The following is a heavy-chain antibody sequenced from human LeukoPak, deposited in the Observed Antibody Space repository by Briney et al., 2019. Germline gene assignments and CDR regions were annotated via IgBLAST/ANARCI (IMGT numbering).Heavy chain of an antibody. J-gene: IGHJ4*02. CDR2: IYPGDSDT. D-gene: IGHD4-11*01. V-gene: IGHV5-51*01. CDR3: AREPDDYSNYGLDY. Sequence: GESLKISCKVSGYIFTSYWIGWVRQMPGKGLDWMGIIYPGDSDTRYSPSFQGQVTISADKSISTAYLQWSSLKASDTAMYYCAREPDDYSNYGLDYWGQGTLVTVSS. CDR1: GYIFTSYW.